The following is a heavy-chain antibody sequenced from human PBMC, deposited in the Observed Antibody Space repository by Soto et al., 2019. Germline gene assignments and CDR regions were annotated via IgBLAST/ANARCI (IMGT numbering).Heavy chain of an antibody. V-gene: IGHV4-4*07. J-gene: IGHJ6*02. Sequence: PSETLSLTCTVSGGSISSYYWSWIRQPAGKGLEWIGRIYTSGSTNYNPSLKSRLTMSLDASQNQFSLKLNSLTDADTAVYFCDRVPSTFDYYYAMDVWGQGTTVTVSS. D-gene: IGHD3-16*01. CDR3: DRVPSTFDYYYAMDV. CDR2: IYTSGST. CDR1: GGSISSYY.